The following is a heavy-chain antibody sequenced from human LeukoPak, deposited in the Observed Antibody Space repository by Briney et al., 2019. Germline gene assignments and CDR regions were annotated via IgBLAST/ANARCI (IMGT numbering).Heavy chain of an antibody. V-gene: IGHV3-7*03. D-gene: IGHD3-22*01. CDR1: GFTLSSYW. J-gene: IGHJ4*02. Sequence: GGSLRLSCAASGFTLSSYWMSWVRQAPGKGLEWVANIKEDGSEKYYVDSVKGRFTISRGNAKNSLYLQMNSLRAEDTALYYCAKDIFRTYDSSGMDYWGQGTLVTVSS. CDR2: IKEDGSEK. CDR3: AKDIFRTYDSSGMDY.